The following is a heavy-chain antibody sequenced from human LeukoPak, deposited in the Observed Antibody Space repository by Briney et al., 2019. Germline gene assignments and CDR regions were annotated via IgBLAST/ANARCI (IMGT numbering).Heavy chain of an antibody. CDR1: GGTFSSYA. Sequence: ASVKVSCKASGGTFSSYAISWVRQATGQGLEWMGWMNPNSGNTGYAQKFQGRVTMTRNTSISTAYMELSSLRSEDTAVYYCAAYARPHYYYYMDVWGKGTTVTVSS. CDR2: MNPNSGNT. CDR3: AAYARPHYYYYMDV. V-gene: IGHV1-8*02. J-gene: IGHJ6*03. D-gene: IGHD6-6*01.